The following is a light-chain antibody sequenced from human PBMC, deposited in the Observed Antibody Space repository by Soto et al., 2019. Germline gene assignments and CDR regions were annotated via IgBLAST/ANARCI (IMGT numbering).Light chain of an antibody. CDR2: LAS. V-gene: IGKV1-39*01. Sequence: DIQMTQSPSSLSASVGDRVTITCRASQTISRYLNWYQHKPGKAPKLVIYLASSLQSGVPSRFSGSGSGTDFTLTISSLQPEDFATYYRQQTYSTLYTFGQGTKLDIK. J-gene: IGKJ2*01. CDR1: QTISRY. CDR3: QQTYSTLYT.